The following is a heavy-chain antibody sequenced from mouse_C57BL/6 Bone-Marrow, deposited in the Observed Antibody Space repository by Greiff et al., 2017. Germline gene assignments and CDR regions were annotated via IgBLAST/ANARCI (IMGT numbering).Heavy chain of an antibody. V-gene: IGHV1-75*01. D-gene: IGHD1-1*01. CDR1: GYTFTDYY. J-gene: IGHJ2*01. CDR3: ARSYYYGSSY. CDR2: IFPGSGST. Sequence: QVHVKQSGPELVKPGASVKISCKASGYTFTDYYINWVKQRPGQGLEWIGWIFPGSGSTYYNENFKGKATLTVDKPSSTAYMLLSSLTSEDSAVYFCARSYYYGSSYWGQGTTLTVSS.